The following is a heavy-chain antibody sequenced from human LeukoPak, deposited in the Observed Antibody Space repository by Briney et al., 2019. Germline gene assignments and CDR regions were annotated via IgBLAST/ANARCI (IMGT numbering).Heavy chain of an antibody. J-gene: IGHJ4*02. CDR3: ARVEAPEYYFDY. CDR2: INPSGGST. Sequence: ASVKVSCKASGYTFTSYYMHWVRQAPGQGLEWMGIINPSGGSTSYAQKFQGRATMTRDTSTSTVYMELSSLRSEDTAVYYCARVEAPEYYFDYWGQGTLVTVSS. CDR1: GYTFTSYY. V-gene: IGHV1-46*01.